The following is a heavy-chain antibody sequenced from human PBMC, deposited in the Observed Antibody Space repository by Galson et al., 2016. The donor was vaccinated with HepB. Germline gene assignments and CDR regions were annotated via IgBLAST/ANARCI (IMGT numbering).Heavy chain of an antibody. J-gene: IGHJ5*02. V-gene: IGHV3-64D*06. D-gene: IGHD1-1*01. CDR1: GFMFNAYA. CDR3: VKGGSTTWPPNWFDT. Sequence: SLRLSCAASGFMFNAYAMHWVRQAPGKGLEYVSSLEGNGGRTQMANSDKGRFTISRDNYKNTVYLQMTSLTTEDTAVHHCVKGGSTTWPPNWFDTWGQGTRVIVSS. CDR2: LEGNGGRT.